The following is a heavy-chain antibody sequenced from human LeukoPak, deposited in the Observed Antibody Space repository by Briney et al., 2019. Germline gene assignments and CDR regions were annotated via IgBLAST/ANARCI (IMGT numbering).Heavy chain of an antibody. CDR1: GFTFSSYS. Sequence: GGSLRLSCAASGFTFSSYSMNWVRQAPGKGLEWVSFISSGSSYMYYADSVKGRFTISRDNAKNSLYLQMNSLRVEDTAVYYCARGDYYSLDVWGQGTTVTVCS. V-gene: IGHV3-21*01. CDR3: ARGDYYSLDV. CDR2: ISSGSSYM. J-gene: IGHJ6*02.